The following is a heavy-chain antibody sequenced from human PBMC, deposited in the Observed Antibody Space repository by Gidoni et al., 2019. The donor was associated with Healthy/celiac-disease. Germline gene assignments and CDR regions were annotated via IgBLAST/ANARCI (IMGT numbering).Heavy chain of an antibody. CDR3: ATGNSIVGATTLIY. D-gene: IGHD1-26*01. J-gene: IGHJ4*02. CDR2: FDPEDGET. CDR1: GYTLTELS. V-gene: IGHV1-24*01. Sequence: QVQLVQSGAEVKKPGASVKVFCKVSGYTLTELSMHWVRQAPGKGLEWMGGFDPEDGETIYAQKFQGRGTMTEDTSTDTAYMELSSLRSEDTAVYYCATGNSIVGATTLIYWGQGTLVTVSS.